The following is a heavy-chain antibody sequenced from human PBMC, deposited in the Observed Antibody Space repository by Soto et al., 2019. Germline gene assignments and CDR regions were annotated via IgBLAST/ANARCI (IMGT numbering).Heavy chain of an antibody. CDR1: GFTFSSYG. CDR3: AKARVVVKASPRPKAIDY. CDR2: ISYDGSNK. J-gene: IGHJ4*02. Sequence: QVQLVESGGGVVQPGRSLRLSCAASGFTFSSYGMHWVRQAPGKGLEWVAVISYDGSNKYYADSVKGRFTISRDNSKNTLYLQMNSLRAEDTAVYYCAKARVVVKASPRPKAIDYWGQGTLVTVSS. D-gene: IGHD3-22*01. V-gene: IGHV3-30*18.